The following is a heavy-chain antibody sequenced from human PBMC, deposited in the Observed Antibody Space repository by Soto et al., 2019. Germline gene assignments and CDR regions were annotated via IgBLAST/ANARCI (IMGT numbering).Heavy chain of an antibody. V-gene: IGHV3-15*01. CDR3: TTDAFSSGWYTPLFDY. J-gene: IGHJ4*02. CDR1: GGSISSYY. D-gene: IGHD6-19*01. CDR2: IYYSGTT. Sequence: TSETLSLTCTVSGGSISSYYWSWIRQPPGKGLEWIGYIYYSGTTDYAAPVKGRFTISRDDSKNTLYLQMNSLKTEDTAVYYCTTDAFSSGWYTPLFDYWGQGTLVTVSS.